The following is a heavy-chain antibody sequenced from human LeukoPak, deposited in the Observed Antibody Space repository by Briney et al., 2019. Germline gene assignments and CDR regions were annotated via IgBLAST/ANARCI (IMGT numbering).Heavy chain of an antibody. Sequence: PSETLSLTCTVSGGSISSYYWSWIRQPAGKGLEWIGRIYTSGSTNYNPSLKSRVTMSVDTSKNQFSLKLSSVTAADTAVYYCASVRGYSGYEYFDYWGQGTLVTVSS. J-gene: IGHJ4*02. CDR2: IYTSGST. D-gene: IGHD5-12*01. CDR3: ASVRGYSGYEYFDY. CDR1: GGSISSYY. V-gene: IGHV4-4*07.